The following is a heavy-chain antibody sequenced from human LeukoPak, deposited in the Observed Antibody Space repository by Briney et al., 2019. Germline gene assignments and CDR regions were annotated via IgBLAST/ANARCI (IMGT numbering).Heavy chain of an antibody. J-gene: IGHJ3*02. CDR1: GFTFSSYS. CDR3: ARELALYDSTDAFDI. V-gene: IGHV3-21*01. Sequence: PGGSLRLSCAASGFTFSSYSMNWVRQAPGKGLEWVSSIGSSSSYIYYADSVKGRFTISRDNAKNSLYLQMNSLRAEDTAVYYCARELALYDSTDAFDIWGQGTMVTVSS. CDR2: IGSSSSYI. D-gene: IGHD2-8*01.